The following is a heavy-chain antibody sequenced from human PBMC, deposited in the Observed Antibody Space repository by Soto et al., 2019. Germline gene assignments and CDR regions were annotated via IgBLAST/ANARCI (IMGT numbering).Heavy chain of an antibody. D-gene: IGHD6-13*01. J-gene: IGHJ6*02. V-gene: IGHV3-30-3*01. CDR2: ISYDGSNK. Sequence: QVQLVESGGGVVQPGRSLRLSCAASGFTFSSYAMHWVRQAPGKGLEWVAVISYDGSNKYYADSVKGRFTISRDNSKNTLYLQMNSLRAEDTAVYYCAKSGYSSSWYYGMDVWGQGTTVTVSS. CDR3: AKSGYSSSWYYGMDV. CDR1: GFTFSSYA.